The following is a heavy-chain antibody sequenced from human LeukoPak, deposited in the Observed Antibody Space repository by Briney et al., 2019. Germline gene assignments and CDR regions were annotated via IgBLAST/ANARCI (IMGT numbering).Heavy chain of an antibody. CDR2: INHSGST. CDR3: ARGGGNLLPYFDPKYYYYMDV. Sequence: PSEALSLTCGVYGGSFSGYYLTWIRQPPGKGLEWIGEINHSGSTNFNPSLKSRVSVSIDTPKSQFSLKLSPVTAADTAVYYCARGGGNLLPYFDPKYYYYMDVWGKGTTVTVSS. CDR1: GGSFSGYY. D-gene: IGHD3-9*01. J-gene: IGHJ6*03. V-gene: IGHV4-34*01.